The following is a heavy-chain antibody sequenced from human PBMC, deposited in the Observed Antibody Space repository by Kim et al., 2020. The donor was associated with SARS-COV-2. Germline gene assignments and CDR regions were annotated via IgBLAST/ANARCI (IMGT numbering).Heavy chain of an antibody. CDR3: ARDHNSLADY. V-gene: IGHV3-33*01. J-gene: IGHJ4*02. CDR2: IWYDGSNK. CDR1: GFTFSSYG. Sequence: GGSLRLSCAASGFTFSSYGMHWVRQAPGKGLEWVAFIWYDGSNKYYADSVKGRFTISRDNSKNTLYLQMNSLRAEDTAVYYCARDHNSLADYWGQGTLVTVSS. D-gene: IGHD5-18*01.